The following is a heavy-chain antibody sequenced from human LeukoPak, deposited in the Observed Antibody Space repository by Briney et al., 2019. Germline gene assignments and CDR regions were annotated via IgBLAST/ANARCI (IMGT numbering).Heavy chain of an antibody. J-gene: IGHJ3*01. Sequence: GGSLRLSCAASEFTFSTYAMTWVRHAPGKGLEWVSGIGSDGGTTIYAGSVKGRFTISRDNSKNTLYLQMNSLRADGTAVYFCARAVPIGSGWDAFDVWGRGTKVTVSS. CDR2: IGSDGGTT. V-gene: IGHV3-23*01. D-gene: IGHD6-19*01. CDR1: EFTFSTYA. CDR3: ARAVPIGSGWDAFDV.